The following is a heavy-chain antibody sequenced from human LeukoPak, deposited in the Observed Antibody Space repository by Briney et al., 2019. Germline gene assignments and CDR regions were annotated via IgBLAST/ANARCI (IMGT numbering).Heavy chain of an antibody. CDR2: IYYSGST. D-gene: IGHD3-22*01. Sequence: SETLSLTCTVSGGSISSYYWSWIRQPPGKGLEWIGYIYYSGSTNYNPSLKSRVTISVDTSKNQFSLKLSSVTAADTAVYYCARHALYYDSSGYYYAPDYYFDYWGQGTLVTVSS. J-gene: IGHJ4*02. CDR3: ARHALYYDSSGYYYAPDYYFDY. CDR1: GGSISSYY. V-gene: IGHV4-59*08.